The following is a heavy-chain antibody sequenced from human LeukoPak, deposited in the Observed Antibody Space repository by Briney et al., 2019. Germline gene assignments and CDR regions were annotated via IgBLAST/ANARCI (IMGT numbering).Heavy chain of an antibody. J-gene: IGHJ4*02. V-gene: IGHV3-74*01. CDR3: ARVGWTVTTFKGDDY. D-gene: IGHD4-17*01. Sequence: GSLRLSCAASGFTFSSYWMHWVRQAPGKGLVWVSRINSDGSSTSYADSVKGRSTISRDNAKNTLYLQMNSLRAEDTAVYYCARVGWTVTTFKGDDYWGQGTLVTVSS. CDR2: INSDGSST. CDR1: GFTFSSYW.